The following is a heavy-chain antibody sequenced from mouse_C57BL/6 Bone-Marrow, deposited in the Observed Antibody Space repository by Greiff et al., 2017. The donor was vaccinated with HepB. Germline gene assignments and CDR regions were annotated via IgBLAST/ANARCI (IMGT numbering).Heavy chain of an antibody. CDR1: GFTFSSYA. J-gene: IGHJ4*01. Sequence: EVQRVESGGVLVKPGGSLKLSCAASGFTFSSYALSWVRQTPEKRLEWVATISDGGSYTYYPDNVKGRFTISRDNAKNNLYLQMSHLESEDTAMYYCARDYPYYAMDYWGQGTSVTVSS. CDR2: ISDGGSYT. CDR3: ARDYPYYAMDY. V-gene: IGHV5-4*01.